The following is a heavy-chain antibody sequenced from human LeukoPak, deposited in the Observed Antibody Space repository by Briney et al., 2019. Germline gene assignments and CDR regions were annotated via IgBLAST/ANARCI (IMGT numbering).Heavy chain of an antibody. J-gene: IGHJ4*02. V-gene: IGHV4-39*01. Sequence: SETLSLTCTVSGGSISSSSYYWGWIRQPPGKGLEWIGSIYYSGSTYYNPSLKSRVTISVDTSKNQFSLKLSSVTAADTAVYYCARELDYYGSGSYYDGPYYFDYWGQGTLVTVSS. CDR1: GGSISSSSYY. CDR3: ARELDYYGSGSYYDGPYYFDY. CDR2: IYYSGST. D-gene: IGHD3-10*01.